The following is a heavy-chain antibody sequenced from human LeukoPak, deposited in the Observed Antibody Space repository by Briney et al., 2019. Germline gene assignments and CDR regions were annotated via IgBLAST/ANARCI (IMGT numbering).Heavy chain of an antibody. CDR3: AKGVVPDD. Sequence: GGYLRLSCAASGFTFSTYAMSWVRQAPGKGLEWVSTINSSGGSTYYADSVKGRFTISRDNSKNTLVLQMISLRADDTAVYYCAKGVVPDDWGQGTLVTVSS. CDR2: INSSGGST. V-gene: IGHV3-23*01. D-gene: IGHD2-21*01. J-gene: IGHJ4*02. CDR1: GFTFSTYA.